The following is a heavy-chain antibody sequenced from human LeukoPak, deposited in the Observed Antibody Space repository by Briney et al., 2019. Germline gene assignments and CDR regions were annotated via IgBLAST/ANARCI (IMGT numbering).Heavy chain of an antibody. Sequence: PGGSLRLSCAASGFTVSSNYMSWVRQAPGKGLEWVSVIYSGGSTYYADSVKGRFTISRDNSKNTLYLQMNSLRAEDTAVYYCARDISSGPYGGQYYYMDVWGKGTTVTVSS. J-gene: IGHJ6*03. CDR1: GFTVSSNY. CDR2: IYSGGST. D-gene: IGHD3-22*01. CDR3: ARDISSGPYGGQYYYMDV. V-gene: IGHV3-53*01.